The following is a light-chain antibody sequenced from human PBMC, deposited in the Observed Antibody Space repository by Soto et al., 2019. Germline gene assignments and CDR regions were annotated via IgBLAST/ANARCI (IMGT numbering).Light chain of an antibody. CDR3: SSYAGSNNFEV. CDR2: EVS. Sequence: QSALTQPPSASGSPGQSVTISCTGTSSDVGGHNFVSWYQQEPGKAPKLMIYEVSKRPSGVPDRFSGSKSGNTASLTVSGLQAEDEADYYCSSYAGSNNFEVFGGGTKLTVL. J-gene: IGLJ3*02. V-gene: IGLV2-8*01. CDR1: SSDVGGHNF.